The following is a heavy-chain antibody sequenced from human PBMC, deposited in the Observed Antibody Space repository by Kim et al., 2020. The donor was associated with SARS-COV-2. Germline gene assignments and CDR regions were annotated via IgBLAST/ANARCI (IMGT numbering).Heavy chain of an antibody. CDR3: ARSGSWYEGVHYYYYGMDV. D-gene: IGHD6-13*01. J-gene: IGHJ6*02. Sequence: ASVKVSCKASGYTFSSYDINWVRQATGQGLEWMGWVNPNSGNTGYTQKFQGRVTMTRNTSITTAYMELSSLTSEDTAVYYCARSGSWYEGVHYYYYGMDVWGQGTTVTVSS. CDR2: VNPNSGNT. V-gene: IGHV1-8*01. CDR1: GYTFSSYD.